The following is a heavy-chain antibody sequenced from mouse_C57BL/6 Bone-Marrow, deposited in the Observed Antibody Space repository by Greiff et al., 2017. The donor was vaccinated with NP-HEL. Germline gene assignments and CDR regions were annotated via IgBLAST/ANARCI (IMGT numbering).Heavy chain of an antibody. CDR3: ARPLDGYYGAMDY. CDR2: INPSSGYT. CDR1: GYTFTSYW. Sequence: VQLQQSGAELVRPGASVTLSCKASGYTFTSYWMHWVKQRPGQGLEWIGYINPSSGYTKYNQKFKDKATLTADKSSSTAYMQLSSLTYEDSAVYYCARPLDGYYGAMDYWGQGTSVTVSS. J-gene: IGHJ4*01. D-gene: IGHD2-3*01. V-gene: IGHV1-7*01.